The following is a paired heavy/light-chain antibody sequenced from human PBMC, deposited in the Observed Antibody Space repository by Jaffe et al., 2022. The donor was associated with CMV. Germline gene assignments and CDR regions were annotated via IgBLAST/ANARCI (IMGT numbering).Heavy chain of an antibody. CDR3: AKGREEPPYSPFDY. V-gene: IGHV3-23*01. CDR2: IGGSGGST. D-gene: IGHD2-15*01. Sequence: EVQVLESGGGLVQPGGSLRLSCAASGFTFSSYAMSWVRQAPGKGLEWVSGIGGSGGSTYYADSVKGRFTIARDNSKDTLYMQMDSLRAEDTAVYYCAKGREEPPYSPFDYWGQGTLVTVSS. CDR1: GFTFSSYA. J-gene: IGHJ4*02.
Light chain of an antibody. Sequence: DIQLTQSPSTLSASVGDRVTITCRASQSISRWLAWYQQKPGKAPKLLIYKASILESGVPSRFSGSGYGTEFTLTFSSLQPEDFATYYCQQYNSYSLTFGGGTKVDIK. V-gene: IGKV1-5*03. CDR2: KAS. CDR1: QSISRW. CDR3: QQYNSYSLT. J-gene: IGKJ4*01.